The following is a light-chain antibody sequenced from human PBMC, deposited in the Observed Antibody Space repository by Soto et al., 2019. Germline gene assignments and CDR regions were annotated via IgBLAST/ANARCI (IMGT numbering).Light chain of an antibody. CDR2: AAS. CDR1: QSINNY. J-gene: IGKJ4*01. CDR3: QQLDSYPLT. V-gene: IGKV1-17*01. Sequence: IQMTQSPSSLSASVGDRVTITCRASQSINNYLSWYQQRSGKAPNLLIYAASSLQSGVPSRFSGSGSGTEFTLKVSSLKPEDIATYDCQQLDSYPLTLGGGTKVDIK.